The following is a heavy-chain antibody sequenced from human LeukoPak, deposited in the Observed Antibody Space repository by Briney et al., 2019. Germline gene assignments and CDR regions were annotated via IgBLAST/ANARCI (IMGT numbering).Heavy chain of an antibody. CDR2: ISNDGSNK. CDR1: GFTFISYG. CDR3: AKETGRWELE. D-gene: IGHD1-26*01. Sequence: PGGSLRLSSAASGFTFISYGIHWVRQAPGKGLEWVAVISNDGSNKYYADSVKGRFTISRDNSKNTLYLQMNSLRAEDTAVYYCAKETGRWELEWGQGTLVTVSP. V-gene: IGHV3-30*18. J-gene: IGHJ4*02.